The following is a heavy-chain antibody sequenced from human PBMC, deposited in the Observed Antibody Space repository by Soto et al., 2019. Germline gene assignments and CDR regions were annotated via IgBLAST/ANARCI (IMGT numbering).Heavy chain of an antibody. D-gene: IGHD3-9*01. V-gene: IGHV1-18*01. CDR2: ISAYNGNT. CDR3: ARDTDDILTGYSPDY. J-gene: IGHJ4*02. Sequence: ASVKVSCKASGYTFTSYGISWVRQAPGQGLEWMGWISAYNGNTNYAQKLQGRVTMTTDTSTSTAYMELRSLRSDDTAVYYCARDTDDILTGYSPDYWGQGTLVTVSS. CDR1: GYTFTSYG.